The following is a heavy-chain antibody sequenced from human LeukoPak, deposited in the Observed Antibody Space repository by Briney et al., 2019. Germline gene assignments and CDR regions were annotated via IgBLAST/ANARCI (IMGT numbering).Heavy chain of an antibody. CDR1: GFTFTTYY. Sequence: GGTLRLSCAASGFTFTTYYMTWVRQAPGKGLEGVANINQDGSQRIYVDSVKGRFTLSGDNAKNSLYLQMNSLGAEDTAVYYCARENWANDYWGQGTLVTVSS. CDR3: ARENWANDY. D-gene: IGHD7-27*01. J-gene: IGHJ4*02. CDR2: INQDGSQR. V-gene: IGHV3-7*01.